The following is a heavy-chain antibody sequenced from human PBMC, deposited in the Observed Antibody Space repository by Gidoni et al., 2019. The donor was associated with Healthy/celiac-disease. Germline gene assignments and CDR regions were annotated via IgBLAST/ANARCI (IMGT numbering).Heavy chain of an antibody. Sequence: QVQLVESGVGVVQTGRSLTLSCTGAGFTFSTYTLHWVRQVPGKGLEWLAVISYDEVNKYYADSVKGRFTISRDNSKRTMDLQLSSLRPDDTAVYHCLRELYDSRGNWFDPWGQGTVVIVSS. CDR1: GFTFSTYT. CDR2: ISYDEVNK. J-gene: IGHJ5*02. CDR3: LRELYDSRGNWFDP. D-gene: IGHD3-22*01. V-gene: IGHV3-30-3*01.